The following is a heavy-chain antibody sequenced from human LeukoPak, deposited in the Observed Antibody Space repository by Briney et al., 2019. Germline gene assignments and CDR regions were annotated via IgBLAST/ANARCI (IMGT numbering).Heavy chain of an antibody. V-gene: IGHV1-24*01. D-gene: IGHD2-2*01. CDR2: FDPEDGET. CDR3: ATGEAVVVDALFDY. Sequence: GASVKVSCKVSGYTLTELSMHWVRQAPGKGLEWMGGFDPEDGETIYAQKFQGRVTMTEDTSTDTAYMELSRLRSEDTAVYYCATGEAVVVDALFDYWGQGTLVTVSS. J-gene: IGHJ4*02. CDR1: GYTLTELS.